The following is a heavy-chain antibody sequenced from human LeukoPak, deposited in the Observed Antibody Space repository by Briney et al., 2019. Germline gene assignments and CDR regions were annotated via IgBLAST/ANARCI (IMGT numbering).Heavy chain of an antibody. Sequence: GGSLRLSCAASGFNLRSFAIHWVRQAPGKGLEYVSATSGDGGTTFCASSLQGRCTISRDNSNQMVYLQLGGLKIEDMGLYYCARGDTRLGGAFDVWGQGAMVTVSP. V-gene: IGHV3-64*01. D-gene: IGHD3-16*01. CDR3: ARGDTRLGGAFDV. CDR2: TSGDGGTT. CDR1: GFNLRSFA. J-gene: IGHJ3*01.